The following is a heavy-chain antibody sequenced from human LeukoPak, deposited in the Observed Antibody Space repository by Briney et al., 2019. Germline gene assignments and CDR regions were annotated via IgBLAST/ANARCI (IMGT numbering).Heavy chain of an antibody. V-gene: IGHV4-61*03. CDR1: GGSVSSGDYY. D-gene: IGHD2-15*01. J-gene: IGHJ6*02. CDR3: ARMSCSGGSCHGYYYYGMDV. Sequence: SETLSLTCTVSGGSVSSGDYYWSWIRQPPGKGLEWVGYIYYSGTTTYNPSLKSRVTISLDTSKNNFSLKLSSVTAADTAVYYCARMSCSGGSCHGYYYYGMDVWGQGTTVTVSS. CDR2: IYYSGTT.